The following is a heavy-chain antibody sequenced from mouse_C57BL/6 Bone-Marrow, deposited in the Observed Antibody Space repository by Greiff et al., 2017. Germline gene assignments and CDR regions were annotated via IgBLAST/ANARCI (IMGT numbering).Heavy chain of an antibody. V-gene: IGHV6-6*01. CDR3: TRGLPAWFAY. D-gene: IGHD2-2*01. CDR2: IRNKANNHAT. J-gene: IGHJ3*01. Sequence: DVKVEESGGGLVQPGGSMKLSCAASGFTFSDAWMDWVRQSPEKGLEWVAEIRNKANNHATYYAESVKGGFTISRYDSKSSVYLQMNSIRAEDTGIYYCTRGLPAWFAYWGQGTLVTVSA. CDR1: GFTFSDAW.